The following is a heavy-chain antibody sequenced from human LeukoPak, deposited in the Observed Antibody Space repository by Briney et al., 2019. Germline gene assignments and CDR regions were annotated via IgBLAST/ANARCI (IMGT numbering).Heavy chain of an antibody. D-gene: IGHD4-17*01. Sequence: GGSLRLSCAASGFTFSNYGMHWVRQAPGKGLEWVAVISYDGGNTYYTDSVKGRFTISRDTSKNTLYLQMSSLRAEDTAVYYCAKSSVTTHSGWFDPWGQGTLVTVSS. CDR3: AKSSVTTHSGWFDP. V-gene: IGHV3-30*18. CDR1: GFTFSNYG. CDR2: ISYDGGNT. J-gene: IGHJ5*02.